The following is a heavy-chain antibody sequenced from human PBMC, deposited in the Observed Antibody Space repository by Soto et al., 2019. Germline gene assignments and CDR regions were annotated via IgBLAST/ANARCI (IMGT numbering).Heavy chain of an antibody. CDR1: GFTFSSYG. Sequence: SLRLSCAASGFTFSSYGMHWVRQAPGKGPEWVAVISYDGSNKYYADSVKGRLTISRDNSKNTLYLQMNSLRAEDTAVYYCARAPYYYDSRGYWAYWGQGTLVTVSS. D-gene: IGHD3-22*01. J-gene: IGHJ4*02. CDR2: ISYDGSNK. V-gene: IGHV3-30*03. CDR3: ARAPYYYDSRGYWAY.